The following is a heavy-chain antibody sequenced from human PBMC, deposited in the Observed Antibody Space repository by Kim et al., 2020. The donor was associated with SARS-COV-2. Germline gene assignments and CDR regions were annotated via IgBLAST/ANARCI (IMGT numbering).Heavy chain of an antibody. J-gene: IGHJ4*02. Sequence: SETLSLTCTVSGGSVSSGSYYWSWLRQPPGKGLEWIGYIYYSGSTNYNPSLKSRVTISVDTSKNQFSLKLSSVTAADTAVYYCARDSEQWLVPFDYWGQGTLVTVSS. CDR3: ARDSEQWLVPFDY. V-gene: IGHV4-61*01. CDR1: GGSVSSGSYY. D-gene: IGHD6-19*01. CDR2: IYYSGST.